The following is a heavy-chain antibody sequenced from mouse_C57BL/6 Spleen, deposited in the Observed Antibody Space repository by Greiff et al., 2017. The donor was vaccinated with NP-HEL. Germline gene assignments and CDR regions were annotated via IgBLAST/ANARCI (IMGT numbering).Heavy chain of an antibody. J-gene: IGHJ4*01. CDR3: ASGDYLDYAMDY. Sequence: EVHLVESGGDLVKPGGSLKLSCAASGFTFSSYGMSWVRQTPDKRLEWVATISRGGSYTYYPDSVKGPFTISRDNAKNTLYLQMSSLKSEDTAMYYCASGDYLDYAMDYWGQGTSVTVSS. V-gene: IGHV5-6*01. D-gene: IGHD2-4*01. CDR1: GFTFSSYG. CDR2: ISRGGSYT.